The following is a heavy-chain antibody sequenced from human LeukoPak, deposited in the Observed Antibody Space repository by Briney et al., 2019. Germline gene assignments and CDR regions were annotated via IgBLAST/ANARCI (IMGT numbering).Heavy chain of an antibody. CDR1: GFTLSSYW. J-gene: IGHJ2*01. CDR2: IKQDGSEK. V-gene: IGHV3-7*04. CDR3: ARARDYYDSSGYSYWYFDL. D-gene: IGHD3-22*01. Sequence: GGSLRLSCVASGFTLSSYWMSWVRQAPGKGLEWVANIKQDGSEKHYVDSVQGRFTISRDNAKNSLYLQMNSLRAVDTAVYYCARARDYYDSSGYSYWYFDLWGRGTLVTVSS.